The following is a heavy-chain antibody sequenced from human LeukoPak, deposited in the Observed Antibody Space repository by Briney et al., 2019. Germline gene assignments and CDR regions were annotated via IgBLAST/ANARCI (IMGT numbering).Heavy chain of an antibody. Sequence: PSETLSLTCTVSGGSISSYYRSWIRQPPGKGLEWIGYIYYSGSTNYNPSLKSRVTISVDTSKNQFSLKLSSVTAADTAVYYCARRSGYSSSWSFDYWGQGTLVTVSS. CDR2: IYYSGST. J-gene: IGHJ4*02. D-gene: IGHD6-13*01. CDR1: GGSISSYY. V-gene: IGHV4-59*12. CDR3: ARRSGYSSSWSFDY.